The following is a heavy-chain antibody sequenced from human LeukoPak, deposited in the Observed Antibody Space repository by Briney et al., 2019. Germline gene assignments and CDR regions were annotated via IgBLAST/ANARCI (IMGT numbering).Heavy chain of an antibody. J-gene: IGHJ4*02. CDR1: GFTFSDYY. Sequence: PGGALTLSCAASGFTFSDYYMSWIRQAPGKGVEGVSYISSSSNYTNYADSVKGRFTISRDNAKNSLYLQMNSLRAEDTAVYYCARDVESMVGVGVWGEGTLVTVSS. CDR2: ISSSSNYT. V-gene: IGHV3-11*05. D-gene: IGHD3-10*01. CDR3: ARDVESMVGVGV.